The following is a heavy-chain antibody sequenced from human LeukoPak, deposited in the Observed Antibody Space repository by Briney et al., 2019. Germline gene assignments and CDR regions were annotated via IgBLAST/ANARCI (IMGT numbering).Heavy chain of an antibody. CDR2: INSDGGST. D-gene: IGHD3-3*01. CDR1: GFTFSSYW. J-gene: IGHJ4*02. CDR3: ARADDYDFWSGYSFDS. V-gene: IGHV3-74*01. Sequence: GGSLRLSCAASGFTFSSYWMHWVRQAPGKGLVWVSLINSDGGSTTYADSVKGRFTISRDNAKNTLYLQMNSLRAEDTAVYYCARADDYDFWSGYSFDSWGQGTLVTVSS.